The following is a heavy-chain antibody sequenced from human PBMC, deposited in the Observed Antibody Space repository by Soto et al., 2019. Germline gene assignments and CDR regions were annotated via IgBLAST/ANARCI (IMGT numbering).Heavy chain of an antibody. CDR1: GGPISSGGYY. D-gene: IGHD3-16*01. J-gene: IGHJ5*02. CDR2: IFYSGST. CDR3: ARDQGGTKWFDP. Sequence: QVQLQESGPGLVKPSQTLSLTCTVSGGPISSGGYYWNWIRQHPGKGLEWIGYIFYSGSTYYNPSLKSRVTISVDMSKNQFSLRLSSVTAADTAVYYCARDQGGTKWFDPWGQGTLVTVSS. V-gene: IGHV4-31*03.